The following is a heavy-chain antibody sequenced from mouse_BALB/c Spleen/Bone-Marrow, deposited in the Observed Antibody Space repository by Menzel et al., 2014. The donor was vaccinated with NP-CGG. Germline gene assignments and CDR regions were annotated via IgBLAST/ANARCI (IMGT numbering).Heavy chain of an antibody. CDR3: ARAGTTASAWFAY. J-gene: IGHJ3*01. Sequence: EVMLVESGGGLVKPGGSLKLSCAASGFTFSSYAMSWVRQTPEKRLEWVASISSGGSTYYPDSVKGRFTISRDNARNILYLQMSSLRSEDTAMSYCARAGTTASAWFAYWGQGTLVTVSA. D-gene: IGHD1-2*01. CDR1: GFTFSSYA. V-gene: IGHV5-6-5*01. CDR2: ISSGGST.